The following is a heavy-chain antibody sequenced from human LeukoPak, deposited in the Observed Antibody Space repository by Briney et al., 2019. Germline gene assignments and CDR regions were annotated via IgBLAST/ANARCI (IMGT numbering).Heavy chain of an antibody. D-gene: IGHD2-2*01. CDR3: ARGFCSSTSCYQGPFDF. J-gene: IGHJ4*02. CDR2: IKNKTNGETT. CDR1: GFIFSSAW. Sequence: GGSLRLSCAASGFIFSSAWMTSVRQAPGKGLEWVRHIKNKTNGETTDYAAPVKGRFIISRDDSKNTLYLQMNSLRTEDTAVYYCARGFCSSTSCYQGPFDFWGQGTLVTVSS. V-gene: IGHV3-15*01.